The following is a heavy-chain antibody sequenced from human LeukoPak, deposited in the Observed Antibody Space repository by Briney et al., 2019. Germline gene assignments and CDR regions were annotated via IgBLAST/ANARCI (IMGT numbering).Heavy chain of an antibody. CDR1: GFTFSSYA. Sequence: PGGSLRLSCAASGFTFSSYAMSWVRQAPGKGLEWVSAISGSGGSTYYADSVKGRFTISRDNSKNTLYLQMNSLRAEDTAVYYCAKDPSNYDFWSGYTPHWYFDLWGRGTLVTVSS. CDR3: AKDPSNYDFWSGYTPHWYFDL. J-gene: IGHJ2*01. CDR2: ISGSGGST. D-gene: IGHD3-3*01. V-gene: IGHV3-23*01.